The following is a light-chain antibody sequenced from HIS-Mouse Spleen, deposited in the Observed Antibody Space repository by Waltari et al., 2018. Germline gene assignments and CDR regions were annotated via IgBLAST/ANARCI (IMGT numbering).Light chain of an antibody. J-gene: IGLJ3*02. Sequence: QSVLTQPPSVSGAPGQRVTISCTGSSSNIGAGYDVHWYQQLPGTAPKLLIYGNGIRPSGVPDRFSGSKSGTSASLASTGLQAEDEADDYCQSYDSSLSGWVFGGGTKLTVL. CDR3: QSYDSSLSGWV. CDR2: GNG. V-gene: IGLV1-40*01. CDR1: SSNIGAGYD.